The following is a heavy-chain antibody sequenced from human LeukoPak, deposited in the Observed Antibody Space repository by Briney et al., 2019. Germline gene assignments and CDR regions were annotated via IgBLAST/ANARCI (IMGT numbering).Heavy chain of an antibody. CDR2: IYPGDSDT. CDR1: GYSFTSYW. J-gene: IGHJ4*02. D-gene: IGHD3-22*01. CDR3: ARTNEYYYDSSRYYFDY. Sequence: GESLKISCKGSGYSFTSYWIGWVRPLPGKGLEWMGIIYPGDSDTRYSPSFQGQVTISADKSISTAYLQWSSLKASDTAMYYCARTNEYYYDSSRYYFDYWGQGTLVTVSS. V-gene: IGHV5-51*01.